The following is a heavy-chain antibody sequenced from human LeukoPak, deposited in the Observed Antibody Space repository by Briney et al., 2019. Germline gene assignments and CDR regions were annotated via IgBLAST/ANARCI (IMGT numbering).Heavy chain of an antibody. Sequence: ASVKVSCKASGYTFTGYYMHWVRQAPGQGLEWMGWINPNSGGTNYAQKFQGRVTMTRDTSISTAYMELSRLRSDDTAVYYCARTTEVTPAKYFQHWGQGTLVTVSS. CDR1: GYTFTGYY. V-gene: IGHV1-2*02. D-gene: IGHD4-23*01. CDR3: ARTTEVTPAKYFQH. J-gene: IGHJ1*01. CDR2: INPNSGGT.